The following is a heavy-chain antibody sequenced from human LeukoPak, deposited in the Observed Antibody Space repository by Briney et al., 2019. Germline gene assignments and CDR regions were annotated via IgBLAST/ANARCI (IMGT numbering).Heavy chain of an antibody. J-gene: IGHJ4*02. CDR2: TKPKDGGT. CDR3: TRARREKGYVYRADFFDF. D-gene: IGHD3-16*01. V-gene: IGHV1-2*02. Sequence: ASVTVSCKASGFSLSSYYIHWVRQAPGQGLEWMGWTKPKDGGTNYADNFEGRVSLTRDTSTNTVFMELTKLRSDDTAIYYCTRARREKGYVYRADFFDFWGQGTLVSVS. CDR1: GFSLSSYY.